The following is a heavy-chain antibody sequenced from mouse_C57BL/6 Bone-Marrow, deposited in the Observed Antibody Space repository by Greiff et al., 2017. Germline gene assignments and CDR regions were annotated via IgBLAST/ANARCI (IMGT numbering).Heavy chain of an antibody. CDR1: GYTFTDYN. CDR2: INPNNGGT. V-gene: IGHV1-22*01. D-gene: IGHD4-1*01. Sequence: VQLQQSGPELVKPGASVKMSCKASGYTFTDYNMHWVKQSHGKSLEWIGYINPNNGGTSSNQKFKGKATLTVNKSSSTAYMALRSLTAEDSAVXYCASEGLGRRDYWGQGTTLTVSS. CDR3: ASEGLGRRDY. J-gene: IGHJ2*01.